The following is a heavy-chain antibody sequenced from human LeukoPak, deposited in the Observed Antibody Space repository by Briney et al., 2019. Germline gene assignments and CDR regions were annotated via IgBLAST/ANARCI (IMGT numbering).Heavy chain of an antibody. CDR2: INPNSGGT. Sequence: ASVKVSCKASGYTFTGYYMHWVRQAPGQGLEWMGWINPNSGGTNYAQKFQGWVTMTRDTSISTAYMELSRLRSDDTAVYYCARSHGGFGEYVPATLDYWGQGTLVTVSS. CDR1: GYTFTGYY. V-gene: IGHV1-2*04. J-gene: IGHJ4*02. CDR3: ARSHGGFGEYVPATLDY. D-gene: IGHD3-10*01.